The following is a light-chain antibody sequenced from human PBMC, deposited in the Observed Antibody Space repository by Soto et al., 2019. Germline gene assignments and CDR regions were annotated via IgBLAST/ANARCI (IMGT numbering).Light chain of an antibody. CDR2: SNN. CDR3: ATWDDSLNAWV. Sequence: QSVLTQPPSASGTPGQRVTISCSGSSSNIGSHTVNWYQQLPGTAPKLLIYSNNQRPSGVPDRFSDSKSGTSASLAISGLQSEDEGDYYCATWDDSLNAWVFGGGTQLTVL. V-gene: IGLV1-44*01. CDR1: SSNIGSHT. J-gene: IGLJ3*02.